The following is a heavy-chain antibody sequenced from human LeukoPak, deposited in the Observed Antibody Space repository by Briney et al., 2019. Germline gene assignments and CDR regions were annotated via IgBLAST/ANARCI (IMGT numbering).Heavy chain of an antibody. V-gene: IGHV3-53*01. J-gene: IGHJ4*02. D-gene: IGHD3-10*01. Sequence: SGGSLRLSCAVSGFTFNTYVMSWVRQAPGKGLEWVSVIYSGGSTYYADSVKGRFTISRDNSKNTLYLQMNSLRAEDTAVYYCAKPVTVSSPFDYWGQGTLVSVSS. CDR3: AKPVTVSSPFDY. CDR1: GFTFNTYV. CDR2: IYSGGST.